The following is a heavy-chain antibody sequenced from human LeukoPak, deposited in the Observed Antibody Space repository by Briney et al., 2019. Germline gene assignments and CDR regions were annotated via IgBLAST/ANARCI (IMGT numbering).Heavy chain of an antibody. J-gene: IGHJ4*02. D-gene: IGHD6-19*01. Sequence: GGSLRLSCAASGFTFSSYSMNWVRQPPGKGLEWVSGISWNSGSIDYADSVKGRFTISRDNAKNSLYLQMNNLRVEDTAFYYCAKDNRRHYTSGPNPDSLHWGQGALVTVSS. V-gene: IGHV3-9*01. CDR3: AKDNRRHYTSGPNPDSLH. CDR1: GFTFSSYS. CDR2: ISWNSGSI.